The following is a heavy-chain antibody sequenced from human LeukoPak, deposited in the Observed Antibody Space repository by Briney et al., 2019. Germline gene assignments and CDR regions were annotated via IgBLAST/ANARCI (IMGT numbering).Heavy chain of an antibody. D-gene: IGHD1-26*01. V-gene: IGHV1-46*01. CDR2: INPSGGST. CDR3: ARGLQRGELLYGDYYYYMDV. CDR1: GGTFSSYA. Sequence: ASVKVSCKASGGTFSSYAISWVRQAPGQGLEWMGIINPSGGSTSYAQKFQGRVTMTRDMSTSTVYMELSSLRSEDTAVYYCARGLQRGELLYGDYYYYMDVWGKGTTVTVSS. J-gene: IGHJ6*03.